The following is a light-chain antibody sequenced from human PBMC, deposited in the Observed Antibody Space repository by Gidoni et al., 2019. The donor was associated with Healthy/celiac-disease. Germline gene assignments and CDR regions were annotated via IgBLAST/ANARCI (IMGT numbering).Light chain of an antibody. CDR1: QSISIY. Sequence: DIQMIHFPSTLSASVGDRVTITCRASQSISIYLNWSQQKPGKAPKLLIYAASSLQSGVPSRFSGSGSGTEFTLTISSLQPEDFATYYCQQSYSTPYTFGQGTKLEIK. CDR2: AAS. CDR3: QQSYSTPYT. J-gene: IGKJ2*01. V-gene: IGKV1-39*01.